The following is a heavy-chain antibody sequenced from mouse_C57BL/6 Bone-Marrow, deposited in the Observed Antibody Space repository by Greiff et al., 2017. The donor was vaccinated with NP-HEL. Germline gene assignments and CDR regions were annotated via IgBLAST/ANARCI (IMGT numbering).Heavy chain of an antibody. V-gene: IGHV7-3*01. CDR3: ARGSSYYYGSSYAMDY. J-gene: IGHJ4*01. Sequence: DVQLVESGGGLVQPGGSLSLSCAASGFTFTDYYMSWVRQPPGKALEWLGFIRNKANGYTTEYSASVKGRFTISRDNSQSILYLQMNALRAEDSATYYCARGSSYYYGSSYAMDYWGQGTSVTVSS. D-gene: IGHD1-1*01. CDR2: IRNKANGYTT. CDR1: GFTFTDYY.